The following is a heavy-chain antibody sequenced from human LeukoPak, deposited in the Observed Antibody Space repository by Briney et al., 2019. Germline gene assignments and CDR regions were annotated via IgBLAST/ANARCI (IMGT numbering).Heavy chain of an antibody. Sequence: ASVKVSCKVSGYTLTELSMHWVRQAPGKGLEWMGGFDLEDGETIYAQKFQGRVTMTEDTSTDTAYMELSSLRSEDTAVYYCATPGYSSGWYPGWFDPWGQGTLVTVSS. CDR3: ATPGYSSGWYPGWFDP. J-gene: IGHJ5*02. D-gene: IGHD6-19*01. V-gene: IGHV1-24*01. CDR1: GYTLTELS. CDR2: FDLEDGET.